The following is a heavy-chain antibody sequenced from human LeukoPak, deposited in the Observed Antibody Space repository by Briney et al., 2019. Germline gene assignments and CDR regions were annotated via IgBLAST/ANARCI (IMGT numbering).Heavy chain of an antibody. CDR1: GYTFTGYY. CDR2: INPNSGGT. V-gene: IGHV1-2*02. CDR3: ARVSGSYRDHFDY. Sequence: GASVKVSCEASGYTFTGYYMHWVRQAPGQGLEWMGWINPNSGGTNYAQKFQGRVTMTRDTSISTAYMELSRLRSDDTAVYYCARVSGSYRDHFDYWGQGTLVTVSS. D-gene: IGHD1-26*01. J-gene: IGHJ4*02.